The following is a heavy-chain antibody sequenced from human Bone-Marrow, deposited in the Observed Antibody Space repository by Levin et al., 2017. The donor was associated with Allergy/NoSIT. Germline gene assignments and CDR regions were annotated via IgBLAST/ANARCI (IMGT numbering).Heavy chain of an antibody. CDR2: ISWNSGSI. CDR3: AKGDYEGYYFDY. V-gene: IGHV3-9*01. D-gene: IGHD4-17*01. J-gene: IGHJ4*02. CDR1: GFTFDDYA. Sequence: GGSLRLSCAASGFTFDDYAMHWVRQAPGKGLEWVSGISWNSGSIGYADSVKGRFTISRDNAKNSLYLQMNSLRAEDTALYYCAKGDYEGYYFDYWGQGTLVTVSS.